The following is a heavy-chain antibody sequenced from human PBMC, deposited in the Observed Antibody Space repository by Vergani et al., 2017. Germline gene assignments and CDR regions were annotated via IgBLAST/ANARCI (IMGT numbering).Heavy chain of an antibody. Sequence: QVQLVQSGAEVKKPGSSVKVSCKASGGTFSSYTISWVRQAPGQGLEWMGRIIPILGIANYAQKFQGRVTITADKSTSTAYMELSSLRSEDTAVYYCVGGYSGGLYEGPYYYGMAVWGQGTTVTVSS. V-gene: IGHV1-69*02. CDR2: IIPILGIA. CDR3: VGGYSGGLYEGPYYYGMAV. CDR1: GGTFSSYT. J-gene: IGHJ6*02. D-gene: IGHD6-25*01.